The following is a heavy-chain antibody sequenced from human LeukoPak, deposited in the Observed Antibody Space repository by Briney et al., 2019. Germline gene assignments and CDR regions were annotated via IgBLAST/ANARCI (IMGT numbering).Heavy chain of an antibody. CDR1: GFTFRSYG. CDR2: ISSSGSTI. CDR3: ARGGVWYSSGWSDY. Sequence: GGSLRLSCAASGFTFRSYGMHWVRQAPGKGLEWVSYISSSGSTIYYADSVKGRFTISRDNAKNSLYLQMNSLRAEDTAVYYCARGGVWYSSGWSDYWGQGTLVTVSS. V-gene: IGHV3-48*04. D-gene: IGHD6-19*01. J-gene: IGHJ4*02.